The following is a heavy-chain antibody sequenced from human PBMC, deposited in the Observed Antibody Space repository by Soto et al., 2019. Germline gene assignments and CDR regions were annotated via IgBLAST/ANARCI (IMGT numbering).Heavy chain of an antibody. CDR2: INHSGST. D-gene: IGHD2-2*02. J-gene: IGHJ6*02. Sequence: LSLTCAVYGGSFSGYYWSWIRQPPGKGLEWIGEINHSGSTNYNPSLKSRVTISVDTSKNQFSLKLSSVTAADTAVYHCARFVRSCSGTTCYTRADVWGQGTTVTVSS. CDR1: GGSFSGYY. CDR3: ARFVRSCSGTTCYTRADV. V-gene: IGHV4-34*01.